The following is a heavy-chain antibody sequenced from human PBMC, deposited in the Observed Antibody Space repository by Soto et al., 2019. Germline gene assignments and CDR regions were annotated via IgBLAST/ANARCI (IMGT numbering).Heavy chain of an antibody. J-gene: IGHJ6*02. CDR1: GGSISSNKW. CDR2: IYHSGST. V-gene: IGHV4-4*02. D-gene: IGHD2-2*01. Sequence: SETLSLTCAVYGGSISSNKWWSWVRQPPGKGLEWIGEIYHSGSTNHNPSLKSRVTISLDKSKNQFSLKLTSVTAADSAVYYCARDDHIVVVPTSLGAMDVWGQGTTVTVSS. CDR3: ARDDHIVVVPTSLGAMDV.